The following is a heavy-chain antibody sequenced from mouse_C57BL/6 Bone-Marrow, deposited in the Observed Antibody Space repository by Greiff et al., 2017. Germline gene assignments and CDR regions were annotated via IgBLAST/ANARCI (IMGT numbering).Heavy chain of an antibody. CDR1: EYEFPSHD. J-gene: IGHJ3*01. D-gene: IGHD2-2*01. CDR2: INSDGGST. V-gene: IGHV5-2*01. CDR3: ASIYYGYDGSY. Sequence: EVMLVESGGGLVQPGESLKLSCESNEYEFPSHDMSWVRKTPEKRLELVAAINSDGGSTYYPDTMERRFIISRDNTKKTLYLQMSSLRAEDTALYYCASIYYGYDGSYWGQGTLVTVSA.